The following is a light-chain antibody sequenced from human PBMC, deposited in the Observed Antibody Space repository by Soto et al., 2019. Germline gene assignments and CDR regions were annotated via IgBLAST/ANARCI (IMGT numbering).Light chain of an antibody. CDR1: SSDVCGYNY. J-gene: IGLJ1*01. Sequence: VLTQPASVSGSPGQSITISCTGTSSDVCGYNYVSWYQQYPGKAPQLMIYEVSNRPSGVSNRFSGSKSGNTASLTISGLQAEDEADYYCCAYTSSGTRVFGTGTKVTVL. CDR2: EVS. CDR3: CAYTSSGTRV. V-gene: IGLV2-14*01.